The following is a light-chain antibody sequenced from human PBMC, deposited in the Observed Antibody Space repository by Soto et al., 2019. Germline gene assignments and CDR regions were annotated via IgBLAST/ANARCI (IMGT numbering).Light chain of an antibody. V-gene: IGLV2-23*01. J-gene: IGLJ1*01. Sequence: QSALTQPASVSGSPGQSITISCTGTSSDVGSYNLVSWYQQHPGKAPKLMIYEGSKRPSGVSNRFSGSKSGNTASLTISGLQAEDEADYYCCSYAGNHIYVFGTGTKLTVL. CDR2: EGS. CDR3: CSYAGNHIYV. CDR1: SSDVGSYNL.